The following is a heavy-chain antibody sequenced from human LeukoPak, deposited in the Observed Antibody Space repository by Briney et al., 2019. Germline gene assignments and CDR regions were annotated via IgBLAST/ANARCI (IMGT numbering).Heavy chain of an antibody. V-gene: IGHV3-21*01. D-gene: IGHD2-2*01. CDR2: ISGSGRYI. CDR1: GVTFSDYYS. CDR3: ARDSRGCSSTSCYAGDDY. Sequence: GGSLRLSCSASGVTFSDYYSMNWVRQAPGKGLEWVSVISGSGRYIYYGDSVRGRFTISRDNSKNTLYLQMNSLRAEDTAVYYCARDSRGCSSTSCYAGDDYWGQGTLVTVSS. J-gene: IGHJ4*02.